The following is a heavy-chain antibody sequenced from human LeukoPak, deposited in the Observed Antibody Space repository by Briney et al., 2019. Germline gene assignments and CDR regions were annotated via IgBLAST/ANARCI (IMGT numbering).Heavy chain of an antibody. CDR3: AREGGYDILTGYQDY. CDR1: GYIFTTYF. J-gene: IGHJ4*02. CDR2: INPNNGDT. Sequence: GASVKVSCKASGYIFTTYFIHWVRQAPGQGLEWMGWINPNNGDTNNVQKFQRRVPMTRDTSISTAYMELTRLRSDDTAVYYCAREGGYDILTGYQDYWGQGTLVTVSS. V-gene: IGHV1-2*02. D-gene: IGHD3-9*01.